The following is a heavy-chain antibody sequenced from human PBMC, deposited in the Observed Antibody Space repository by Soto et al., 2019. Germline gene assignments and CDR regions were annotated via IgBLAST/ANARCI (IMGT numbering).Heavy chain of an antibody. Sequence: SETLSLTFTVSGDSISSGGSYWTWIRQHPGKGLEWIGYTYYIGSPYYNPSLQSRVTTSVDTSKNQVSLKLSSVTAADTAVYYCARAGGTVAAINFYGLDVWGQGTTVTVSS. V-gene: IGHV4-31*03. J-gene: IGHJ6*02. CDR2: TYYIGSP. CDR1: GDSISSGGSY. CDR3: ARAGGTVAAINFYGLDV. D-gene: IGHD1-26*01.